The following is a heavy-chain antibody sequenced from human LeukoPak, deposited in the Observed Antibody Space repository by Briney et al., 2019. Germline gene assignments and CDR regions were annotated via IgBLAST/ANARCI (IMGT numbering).Heavy chain of an antibody. D-gene: IGHD3-22*01. CDR3: AKALYYDSSGLDL. V-gene: IGHV3-30*18. Sequence: GGSLRLSCAASGFTFSSYGMHWVRQAPGKGLEWVAVISYDGSNKYYADSVKGRFTISRDNSKNTLYLQMNSLRAEDTAVYYCAKALYYDSSGLDLWGRGTLVTVSS. CDR2: ISYDGSNK. J-gene: IGHJ2*01. CDR1: GFTFSSYG.